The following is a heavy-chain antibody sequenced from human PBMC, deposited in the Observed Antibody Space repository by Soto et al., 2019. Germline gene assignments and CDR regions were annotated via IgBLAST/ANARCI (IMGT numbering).Heavy chain of an antibody. Sequence: EVHLVESGGGLVQPGGTLKLACAASGFTFSGSAMHWVRQASGKGLEWVGRIRSKANSYATAHAASVKDRFTISRDDSKITTYLQMNSLRTEDTAVYYCTNLRVDRGGAAFDIWGQGTMVTVSS. CDR1: GFTFSGSA. D-gene: IGHD3-10*01. CDR3: TNLRVDRGGAAFDI. V-gene: IGHV3-73*02. J-gene: IGHJ3*02. CDR2: IRSKANSYAT.